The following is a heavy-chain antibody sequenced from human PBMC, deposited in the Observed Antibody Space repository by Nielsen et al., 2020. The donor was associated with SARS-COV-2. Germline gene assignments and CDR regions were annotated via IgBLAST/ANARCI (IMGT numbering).Heavy chain of an antibody. V-gene: IGHV3-30*04. J-gene: IGHJ4*02. CDR2: ISYDGSNK. D-gene: IGHD6-19*01. CDR3: ASGIAVAGPFDY. Sequence: GESLKISCAASGFPFSSYAMHWVRQAPGKGLEWVAVISYDGSNKYYADSVKGRFTISRDNSKNTLYLQMNSLRAEDTAVYYCASGIAVAGPFDYWGQGTLVTVSS. CDR1: GFPFSSYA.